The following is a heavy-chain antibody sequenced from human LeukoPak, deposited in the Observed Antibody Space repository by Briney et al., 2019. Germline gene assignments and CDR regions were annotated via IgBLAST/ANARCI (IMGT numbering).Heavy chain of an antibody. D-gene: IGHD2/OR15-2a*01. V-gene: IGHV3-15*01. CDR2: SKSKTDGGTT. CDR3: ATDTSMIDY. CDR1: GFTFSNAW. Sequence: TGGSLRLSCAASGFTFSNAWMSWVRQAPGKGLEWVGRSKSKTDGGTTDYAAPVKGRFTISRDDSKNTLYLQMDSLKTEDTAVYYCATDTSMIDYWGQGTLVTVSS. J-gene: IGHJ4*02.